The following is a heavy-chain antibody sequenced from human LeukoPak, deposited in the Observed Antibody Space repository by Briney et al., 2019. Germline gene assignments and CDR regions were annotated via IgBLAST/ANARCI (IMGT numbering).Heavy chain of an antibody. D-gene: IGHD6-13*01. CDR2: IYYSGST. CDR3: ARQGQQLVRGDAFDI. J-gene: IGHJ3*02. CDR1: GGSFSGYY. V-gene: IGHV4-59*08. Sequence: SETLSLTCAVYGGSFSGYYWSWIRQPPGKGLEWIGYIYYSGSTNYNPSLKSRVTISVDTSKNQFSLKLSSVTAADTAVYYCARQGQQLVRGDAFDIWGQGTMVTVSS.